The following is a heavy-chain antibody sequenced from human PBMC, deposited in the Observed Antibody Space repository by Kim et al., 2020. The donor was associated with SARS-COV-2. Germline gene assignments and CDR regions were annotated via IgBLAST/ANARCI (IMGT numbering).Heavy chain of an antibody. CDR2: IIPIFGTA. CDR3: ARVYCSGGSCHGAFDI. Sequence: SVKVSCKASGGTFSSYAISWVRQAPGQGLEWMGGIIPIFGTANYAQKFQGRVTITADESTSTAYMELSSLRSEDTAVYYCARVYCSGGSCHGAFDIWGQGTMVTVSS. D-gene: IGHD2-15*01. J-gene: IGHJ3*02. CDR1: GGTFSSYA. V-gene: IGHV1-69*13.